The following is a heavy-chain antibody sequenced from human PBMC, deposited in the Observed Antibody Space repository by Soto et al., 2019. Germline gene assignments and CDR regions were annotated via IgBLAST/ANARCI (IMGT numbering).Heavy chain of an antibody. CDR2: INTNTGNP. J-gene: IGHJ6*02. Sequence: ASVKVSCKASGYTFTSYAMNGGRQARGQGLEWMGWINTNTGNPTYAQGFTGRFVFSLDTSVSTAYLQICSLKAEDTAVYYCARARAAAAYYYYYGMDVWGQGTTVTVSS. V-gene: IGHV7-4-1*01. CDR1: GYTFTSYA. CDR3: ARARAAAAYYYYYGMDV. D-gene: IGHD6-13*01.